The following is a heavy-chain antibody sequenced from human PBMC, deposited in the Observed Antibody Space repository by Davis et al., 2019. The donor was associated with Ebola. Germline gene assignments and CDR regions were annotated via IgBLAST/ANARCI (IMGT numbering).Heavy chain of an antibody. J-gene: IGHJ4*02. D-gene: IGHD2-2*01. Sequence: SVKVSCKASGGTFSSYAISWVRQAPGQGLEWMGGIIPIFGTANYAQKFQGRVTITADESTSTAYMELSSLRSEDTAVYYCARAYCSSTSCYFLRMDYWGQGTLVTVSS. V-gene: IGHV1-69*13. CDR1: GGTFSSYA. CDR3: ARAYCSSTSCYFLRMDY. CDR2: IIPIFGTA.